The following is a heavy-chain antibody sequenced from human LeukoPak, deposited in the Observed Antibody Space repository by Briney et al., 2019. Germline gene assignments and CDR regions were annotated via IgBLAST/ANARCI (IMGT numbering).Heavy chain of an antibody. V-gene: IGHV3-33*01. CDR1: GFTFSSYG. Sequence: GGSLRLSCAASGFTFSSYGMHWVRQAPGKGLEWVAVIWYDGSNKCYADSVKGRFTISRDNSKNTLYLQMNSLRAEDTAVYYCARDGDSYGYGAVDYWGQGTLVTVSS. CDR2: IWYDGSNK. CDR3: ARDGDSYGYGAVDY. J-gene: IGHJ4*02. D-gene: IGHD5-18*01.